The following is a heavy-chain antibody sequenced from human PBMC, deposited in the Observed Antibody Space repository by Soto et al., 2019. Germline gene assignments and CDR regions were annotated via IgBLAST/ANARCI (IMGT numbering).Heavy chain of an antibody. D-gene: IGHD7-27*01. CDR1: GDSISNLDYF. Sequence: SETLSLTCSVSGDSISNLDYFWAWIRQPPGQALEYIGYIYKSATTYYNPSFESRVAITVDTSKSQFSLNVTSVTAADTAVYFCARGRYCLTGRCFPNWFDSWGQGALVTVSS. CDR2: IYKSATT. J-gene: IGHJ5*01. CDR3: ARGRYCLTGRCFPNWFDS. V-gene: IGHV4-30-4*01.